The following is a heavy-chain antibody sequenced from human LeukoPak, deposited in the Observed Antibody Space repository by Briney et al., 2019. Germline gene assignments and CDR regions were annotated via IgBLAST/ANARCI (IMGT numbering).Heavy chain of an antibody. J-gene: IGHJ4*02. D-gene: IGHD1-26*01. CDR3: ARSPTIVGATGEYFDY. V-gene: IGHV1-69*05. CDR2: IIPIFGTA. CDR1: GGTFSSYA. Sequence: SVKVSCKASGGTFSSYAISWVRQAPGQGLEWMGGIIPIFGTANYAQKFQGRVTITTDESTSTAYMELSSLRSEDTAVYYCARSPTIVGATGEYFDYWGQGTLVTVSS.